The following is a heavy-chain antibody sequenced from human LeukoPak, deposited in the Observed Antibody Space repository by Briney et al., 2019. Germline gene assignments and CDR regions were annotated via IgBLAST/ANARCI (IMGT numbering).Heavy chain of an antibody. CDR3: ARDRAGRTFDY. CDR2: IWYDASRK. J-gene: IGHJ4*02. CDR1: GFSFSSYV. Sequence: PGTSLRLSCAASGFSFSSYVMHWVRQAPGKGLEWVALIWYDASRKYYADSVKGRFTISRDNSKNTVYLQMNSLRADDTAVFYCARDRAGRTFDYWGQGILVTVSS. V-gene: IGHV3-33*01.